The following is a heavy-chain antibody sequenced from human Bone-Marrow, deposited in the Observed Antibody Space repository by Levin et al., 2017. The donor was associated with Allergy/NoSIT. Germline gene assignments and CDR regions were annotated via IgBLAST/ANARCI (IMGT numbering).Heavy chain of an antibody. CDR1: GYTFTAYY. CDR2: INPNSGAT. D-gene: IGHD3-22*01. V-gene: IGHV1-2*06. J-gene: IGHJ4*02. CDR3: ARRDFYDSETDY. Sequence: ASVKVSCKASGYTFTAYYIQWVRQAPGQGLEWMGRINPNSGATDYAQRFQGRVTMTEDTSIDTAYMEVSRLKSDDTAVYYCARRDFYDSETDYWGQGTLVTVSS.